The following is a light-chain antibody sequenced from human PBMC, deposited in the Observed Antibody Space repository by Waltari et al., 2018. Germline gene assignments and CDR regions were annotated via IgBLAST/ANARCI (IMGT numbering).Light chain of an antibody. J-gene: IGKJ1*01. Sequence: EIVLTQSPGTLSLSPGERATLSCRASQSVSSSDLAWYQQEPGQAPRLLIYGASSIATGIPDRFSGSGSGTDFTLTISRLEPEDFAVYYCQQYGSSPSWTFGQGTKVEIK. V-gene: IGKV3-20*01. CDR2: GAS. CDR3: QQYGSSPSWT. CDR1: QSVSSSD.